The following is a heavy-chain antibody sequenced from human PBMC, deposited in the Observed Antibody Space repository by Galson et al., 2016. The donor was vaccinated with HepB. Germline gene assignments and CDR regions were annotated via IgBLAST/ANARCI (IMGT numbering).Heavy chain of an antibody. Sequence: SLRLSCAASGFTFSTYSMNWVRQAPGKGLEWVSSISSGSTYIYYADSVKGRFTISRDNAKNSLYLQMHSLRAEDTAVYYCARDKPGPFDYGGQGTLVTVSS. V-gene: IGHV3-21*01. CDR3: ARDKPGPFDY. J-gene: IGHJ4*02. CDR1: GFTFSTYS. CDR2: ISSGSTYI.